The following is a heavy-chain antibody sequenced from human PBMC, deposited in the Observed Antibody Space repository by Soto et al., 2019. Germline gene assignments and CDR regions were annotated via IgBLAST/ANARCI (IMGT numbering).Heavy chain of an antibody. CDR3: AKDSPPNYYGSGSQAFDI. D-gene: IGHD3-10*01. CDR1: GVTCVNAW. CDR2: IKSKTDGGTT. Sequence: AAVGVTCVNAWGNCVRKAPGKGLEWVGRIKSKTDGGTTDFAAPVKGRFAISRVDSKNMVYLQMNSLKTEDTAVYYCAKDSPPNYYGSGSQAFDIWGQGTMVTVSS. V-gene: IGHV3-15*07. J-gene: IGHJ3*02.